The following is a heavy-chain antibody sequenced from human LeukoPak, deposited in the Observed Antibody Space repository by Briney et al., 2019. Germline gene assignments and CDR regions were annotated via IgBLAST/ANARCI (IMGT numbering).Heavy chain of an antibody. CDR2: INPNSGGT. CDR1: GYTFTGYY. D-gene: IGHD3/OR15-3a*01. V-gene: IGHV1-2*02. CDR3: ARDGLRRRVAYNWFDP. J-gene: IGHJ5*02. Sequence: GASVKVSCKASGYTFTGYYMHWLRQAPGQGLEWMGWINPNSGGTNYAQKFQGKVTMTRDTSISTAYMELSRLRSDDTAVYYCARDGLRRRVAYNWFDPWGQGTLVTVSS.